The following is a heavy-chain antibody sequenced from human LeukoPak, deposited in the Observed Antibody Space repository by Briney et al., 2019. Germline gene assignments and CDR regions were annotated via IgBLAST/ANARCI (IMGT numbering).Heavy chain of an antibody. J-gene: IGHJ4*02. V-gene: IGHV4-59*01. CDR2: IYDSGST. CDR3: ARQSISGSSLSYFDY. D-gene: IGHD3-22*01. Sequence: SETLSLTCTVSGGSISSYYWSWIRQPPGKGLEWIGNIYDSGSTNYNPSLKSRVTLSVDTSKNQCSLKLSSVTAADTAVYYCARQSISGSSLSYFDYWGQGTLVNVSS. CDR1: GGSISSYY.